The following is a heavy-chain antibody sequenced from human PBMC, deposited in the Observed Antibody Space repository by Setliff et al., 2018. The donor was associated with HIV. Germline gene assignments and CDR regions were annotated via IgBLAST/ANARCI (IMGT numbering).Heavy chain of an antibody. CDR3: ARRPKYTTGRPHFDY. V-gene: IGHV5-51*01. D-gene: IGHD1-1*01. J-gene: IGHJ4*02. Sequence: PGESLKISCQGSGYTFANYWIGWVRQMPGKGLEWMGIIYPGDSDSRDSPSFQGQVTISADKSINTAYLQWSSLKTSDTAIYYCARRPKYTTGRPHFDYWGQGTLVTVSS. CDR2: IYPGDSDS. CDR1: GYTFANYW.